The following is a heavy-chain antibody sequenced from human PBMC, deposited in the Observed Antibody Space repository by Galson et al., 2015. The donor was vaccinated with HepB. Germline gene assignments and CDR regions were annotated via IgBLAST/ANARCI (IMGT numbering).Heavy chain of an antibody. J-gene: IGHJ4*02. CDR2: VYHTGDT. CDR3: TRTVAARRYFEF. Sequence: LSLTCTVSGDSITSSDWWTWVRQSPGKGLEWIGEVYHTGDTTYNPSLKTRLTMSIDKSKSQFFLNVRSVTAADTAIYYCTRTVAARRYFEFWGQGALVTVSS. V-gene: IGHV4-4*02. D-gene: IGHD6-6*01. CDR1: GDSITSSDW.